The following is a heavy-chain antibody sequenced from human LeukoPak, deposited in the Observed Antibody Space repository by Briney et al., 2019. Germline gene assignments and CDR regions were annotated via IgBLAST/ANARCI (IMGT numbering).Heavy chain of an antibody. CDR1: GGSISSSSYY. D-gene: IGHD2-2*01. V-gene: IGHV4-39*07. CDR2: IYYSGST. J-gene: IGHJ6*03. CDR3: AREFPGYCSSTSCYLDYYYYYMDV. Sequence: SETLSLTCTASGGSISSSSYYWGWIRQPPGKGLEWIGSIYYSGSTYYNPSLKSRVTIPVDTSKNQFSLKLSSVTAADTAVYYCAREFPGYCSSTSCYLDYYYYYMDVWGKGTTVTVSS.